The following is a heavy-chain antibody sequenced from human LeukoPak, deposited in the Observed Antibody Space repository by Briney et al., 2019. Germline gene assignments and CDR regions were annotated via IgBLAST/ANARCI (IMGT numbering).Heavy chain of an antibody. CDR2: ISGSGDRT. J-gene: IGHJ4*02. D-gene: IGHD6-19*01. V-gene: IGHV3-23*01. Sequence: GGSLRLSCAASGFTFSSYVMSWVRQAPGKGLEWVSVISGSGDRTHYGDSVKGRFTTSRDNSKNTLYLQMNSLRAEDTAVYYCAKEERYSSGWRDWGQGTLVTVSS. CDR3: AKEERYSSGWRD. CDR1: GFTFSSYV.